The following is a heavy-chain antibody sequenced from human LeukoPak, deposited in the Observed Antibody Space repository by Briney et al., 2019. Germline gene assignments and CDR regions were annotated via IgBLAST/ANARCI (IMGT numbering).Heavy chain of an antibody. D-gene: IGHD5-18*01. J-gene: IGHJ5*02. CDR3: ARETGYSYGYAWFDP. CDR1: GFTFSSYS. V-gene: IGHV3-74*01. CDR2: INSDGSST. Sequence: GGSLRLSCAASGFTFSSYSMNWVRQAPGKGLVWVSRINSDGSSTSYADSVKGRFTISRDNAKNTLYLQMNSLRAEDTAVYYCARETGYSYGYAWFDPWGQGTLVTVSS.